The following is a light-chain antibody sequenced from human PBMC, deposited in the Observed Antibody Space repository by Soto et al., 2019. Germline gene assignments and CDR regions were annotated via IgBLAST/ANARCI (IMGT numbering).Light chain of an antibody. CDR2: DVS. V-gene: IGLV2-14*01. CDR3: GTYTSSRTAVV. CDR1: SSDVGGYNY. J-gene: IGLJ2*01. Sequence: QSALTQPASVSGSPGQSITISCTGTSSDVGGYNYVSWYQQHPGKAPKLMIYDVSNRPSGVSNRFSGSKSGNTASLTISGLQAGDEADYYCGTYTSSRTAVVFGGGPKLTVL.